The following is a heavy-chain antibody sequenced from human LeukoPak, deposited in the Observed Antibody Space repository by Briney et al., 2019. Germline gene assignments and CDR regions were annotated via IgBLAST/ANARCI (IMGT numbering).Heavy chain of an antibody. CDR1: GGSISSGGYY. CDR3: ASGFYYYDSSGYYADAFDI. J-gene: IGHJ3*02. CDR2: IYYSGST. D-gene: IGHD3-22*01. Sequence: PSETLSLTCTVSGGSISSGGYYWSWIRQHPGKGLEWIGYIYYSGSTYDNPSLKSRVTISVDTSKNQFSLKLSSATAADTAVYYCASGFYYYDSSGYYADAFDIWGQGTMVTVSS. V-gene: IGHV4-31*03.